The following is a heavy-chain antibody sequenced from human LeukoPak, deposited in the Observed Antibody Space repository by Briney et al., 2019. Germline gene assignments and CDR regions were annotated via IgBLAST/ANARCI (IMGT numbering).Heavy chain of an antibody. CDR2: IRYDGSNT. CDR3: AKDIYYAPDY. CDR1: GFTFSSYW. Sequence: PGGSLRLSCAASGFTFSSYWMSWVRQAPGKGLEWVTFIRYDGSNTYYADSVKGRFTISRDNSKNTLFLQMNSLRAEDTAVYYCAKDIYYAPDYWGQGTLVTVSS. V-gene: IGHV3-30*02. D-gene: IGHD3-10*01. J-gene: IGHJ4*02.